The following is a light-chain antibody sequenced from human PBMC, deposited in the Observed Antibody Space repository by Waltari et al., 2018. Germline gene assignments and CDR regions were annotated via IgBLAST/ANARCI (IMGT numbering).Light chain of an antibody. V-gene: IGLV3-1*01. CDR2: QDT. Sequence: SYELTQPPSVSVSPGKTASITCSGDNMANNYAYWYQKMPGQSHVLVIYQDTNRHSRIPERFSGSNSGNTATLTISGTHALDEADFYCQVWDSGTVLFGGGTKLTVL. J-gene: IGLJ2*01. CDR3: QVWDSGTVL. CDR1: NMANNY.